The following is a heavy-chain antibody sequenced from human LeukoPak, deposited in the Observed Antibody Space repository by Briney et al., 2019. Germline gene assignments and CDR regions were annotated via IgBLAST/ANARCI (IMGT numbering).Heavy chain of an antibody. Sequence: ASVKVSCKASGYTFTSFGITWVRQAPGQGLEWMGWISAYNGNTNYAQKLQDRVTMTTDTSTSTAYMELRSLRSDDTAVYYCARVYPPLGNPYYFDYWGQGTLVTVSS. CDR1: GYTFTSFG. D-gene: IGHD2-8*01. CDR2: ISAYNGNT. CDR3: ARVYPPLGNPYYFDY. V-gene: IGHV1-18*01. J-gene: IGHJ4*02.